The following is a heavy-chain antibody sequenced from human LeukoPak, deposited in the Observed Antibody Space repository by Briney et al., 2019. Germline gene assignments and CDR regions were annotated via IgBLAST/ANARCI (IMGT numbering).Heavy chain of an antibody. V-gene: IGHV3-23*01. D-gene: IGHD6-19*01. J-gene: IGHJ4*02. CDR2: ISSSSTNT. CDR1: GFTFRSYA. Sequence: PGGSLRLSCPASGFTFRSYAMSWVRQAPGKRLEWVSAISSSSTNTYYADSVKGRFTISRDNSKNTLYLQMSSLKAEDTAVYYCAKPSSGYGSFDSWGQGTLVTVSS. CDR3: AKPSSGYGSFDS.